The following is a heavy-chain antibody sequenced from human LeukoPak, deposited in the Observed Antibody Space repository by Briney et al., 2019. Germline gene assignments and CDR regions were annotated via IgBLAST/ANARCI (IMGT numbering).Heavy chain of an antibody. CDR1: GFTFTTSW. CDR3: ARDSRPTLSTSCSFDY. J-gene: IGHJ4*02. V-gene: IGHV3-21*01. Sequence: GGSLRLSCAASGFTFTTSWMHWVRQAPGKGLEWVSSISSSSTYIYNADSVKGRFTISRDDAKNSLYLQMNSLRAEDTAVYYCARDSRPTLSTSCSFDYWGQGTLVTVSS. D-gene: IGHD2-2*01. CDR2: ISSSSTYI.